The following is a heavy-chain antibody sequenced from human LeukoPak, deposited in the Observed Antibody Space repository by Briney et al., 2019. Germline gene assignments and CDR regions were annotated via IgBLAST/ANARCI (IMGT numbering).Heavy chain of an antibody. D-gene: IGHD1-26*01. CDR2: IIPIFGTA. J-gene: IGHJ4*02. CDR1: GGTFSRYA. CDR3: ARAASGSYSDFDY. V-gene: IGHV1-69*05. Sequence: SVKVSCKASGGTFSRYAISWVRQAPGQGLEWMGGIIPIFGTANYAQKFQGRVTITTDESTSTAYMELSSLRSEDTAVYYCARAASGSYSDFDYWGQGTLVTVSS.